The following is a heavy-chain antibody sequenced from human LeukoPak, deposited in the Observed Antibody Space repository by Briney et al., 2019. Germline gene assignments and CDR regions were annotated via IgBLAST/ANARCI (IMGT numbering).Heavy chain of an antibody. CDR2: ISAYNGNT. D-gene: IGHD3-3*01. CDR1: GYTFTSYG. V-gene: IGHV1-18*01. Sequence: ASVKVSCKASGYTFTSYGISWVRQAPGQGLEWMGWISAYNGNTNYAQKLQGRVTMTTDTSTSTAYMELSRLRSDDTAVYYCARALRFLEWLSQPYYFDYWGQGTLVTVSS. CDR3: ARALRFLEWLSQPYYFDY. J-gene: IGHJ4*02.